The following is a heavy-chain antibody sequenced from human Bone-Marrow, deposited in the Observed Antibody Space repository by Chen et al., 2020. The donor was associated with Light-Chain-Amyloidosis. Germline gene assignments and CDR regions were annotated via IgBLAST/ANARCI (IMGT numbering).Heavy chain of an antibody. J-gene: IGHJ2*01. CDR3: ARELGGFHI. CDR1: GASITRGGYF. D-gene: IGHD3-16*01. Sequence: QVQLQESGPGLVKPSQTLSLTCTVAGASITRGGYFWSWIRQHPEKGLEWIGYIDNGGSATYNPSFKSRLTISIDTSKNHFSLKLSSVTAADTALYYCARELGGFHIWGRGILVAVSS. CDR2: IDNGGSA. V-gene: IGHV4-31*03.